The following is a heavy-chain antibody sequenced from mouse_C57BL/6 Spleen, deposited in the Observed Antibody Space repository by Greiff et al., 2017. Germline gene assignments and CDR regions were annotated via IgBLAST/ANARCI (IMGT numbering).Heavy chain of an antibody. CDR3: ARRPSYGSSNCYFDV. V-gene: IGHV1-26*01. J-gene: IGHJ1*03. CDR2: INPNNGGT. CDR1: GYTFTDYY. Sequence: VQLQQPGPELVKPGASVKISCKASGYTFTDYYMNWVKQSHGKSLEWIGDINPNNGGTSYNQKFKGKATLTVDTSSSTAYLELRSLTSEDSAVYYGARRPSYGSSNCYFDVWGTGTTVTVSS. D-gene: IGHD1-1*01.